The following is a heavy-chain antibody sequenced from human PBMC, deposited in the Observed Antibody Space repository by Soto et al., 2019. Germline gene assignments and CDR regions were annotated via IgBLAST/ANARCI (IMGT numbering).Heavy chain of an antibody. CDR1: GFSLSKTGMR. Sequence: SGPTLVNPTQTLTLTCAFSGFSLSKTGMRISWIRQAPGKALEWLARIDWDDDKFYRPSLRTRLTVSKDTSKNEVVLTMTNMDPVDTATYFCARDTVDEPRSGLDYWGQGTPVTVSS. CDR2: IDWDDDK. CDR3: ARDTVDEPRSGLDY. J-gene: IGHJ4*02. D-gene: IGHD3-3*01. V-gene: IGHV2-70*04.